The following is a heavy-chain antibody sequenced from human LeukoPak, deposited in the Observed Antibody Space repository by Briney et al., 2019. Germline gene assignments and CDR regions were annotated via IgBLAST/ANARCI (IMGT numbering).Heavy chain of an antibody. V-gene: IGHV3-74*01. J-gene: IGHJ4*02. CDR1: GFTFSNYW. CDR3: AREILAPGKTHDY. Sequence: GSLRLSCAASGFTFSNYWMHWVRQVPGKGLVWVSRINDDGSATFYADSVKGRFTISRDNAKNTLFLQMSSLRAEDTAVYFCAREILAPGKTHDYWGQGTLVTVSS. CDR2: INDDGSAT.